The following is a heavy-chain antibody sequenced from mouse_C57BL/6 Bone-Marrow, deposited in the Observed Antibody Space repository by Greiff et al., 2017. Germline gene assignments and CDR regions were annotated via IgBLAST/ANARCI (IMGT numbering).Heavy chain of an antibody. J-gene: IGHJ4*01. V-gene: IGHV1-62-2*01. Sequence: VKLMESGAELVKPGASVKLSCKASGYTFTEYTIHWVKQRSGQGLEWIGWVYPGSGSIKYNEKFKDKATLTADTSSSTVYMELSRMTSEDSAVYFCARHGIYPYAMDYWCQGTSVTVSA. CDR1: GYTFTEYT. CDR3: ARHGIYPYAMDY. CDR2: VYPGSGSI.